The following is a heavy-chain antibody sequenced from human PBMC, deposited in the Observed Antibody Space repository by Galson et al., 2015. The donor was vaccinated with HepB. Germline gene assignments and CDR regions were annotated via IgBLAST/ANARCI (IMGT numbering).Heavy chain of an antibody. CDR2: MNPNSGNT. J-gene: IGHJ4*02. CDR3: ARLERRSLEGMY. D-gene: IGHD1-1*01. V-gene: IGHV1-8*01. CDR1: GYTFTSYD. Sequence: SVKVSCKASGYTFTSYDINWVRQATGQGLEWMGWMNPNSGNTGYAQKFQGRVTMTRNTSISTAYMELSSLRSEDTAVYYCARLERRSLEGMYWGQGTLVTVSS.